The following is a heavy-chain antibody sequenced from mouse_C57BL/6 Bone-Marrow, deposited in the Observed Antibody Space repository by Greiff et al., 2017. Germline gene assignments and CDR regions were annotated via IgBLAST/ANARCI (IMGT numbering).Heavy chain of an antibody. D-gene: IGHD2-2*01. J-gene: IGHJ4*01. CDR1: GFNIKDDY. V-gene: IGHV14-4*01. CDR3: TTPLMVTTGYYAMDY. CDR2: IDPENGDT. Sequence: EVQLQQSGAELVRPGASVMLSCTASGFNIKDDYMHWVKQRPEQGLEWIGWIDPENGDTEYASKFQGKATITADTSSNTAYLQLSSLTSEDTAVYYCTTPLMVTTGYYAMDYWGQGTSVTVSS.